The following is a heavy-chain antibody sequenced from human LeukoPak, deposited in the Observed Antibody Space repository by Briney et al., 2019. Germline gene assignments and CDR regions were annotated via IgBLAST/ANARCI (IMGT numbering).Heavy chain of an antibody. J-gene: IGHJ4*02. CDR3: ARRAGEYSHPYDY. CDR2: ISSGGNT. CDR1: GFTVSSNS. D-gene: IGHD2-15*01. Sequence: GGSLRLSCKVSGFTVSSNSWSWVRQAPGKGLEWVSFISSGGNTDHSDSAKGRFTISRDNSKNTLYLQMNSLRAEDTAIYYCARRAGEYSHPYDYWGRGTLVTVSS. V-gene: IGHV3-53*01.